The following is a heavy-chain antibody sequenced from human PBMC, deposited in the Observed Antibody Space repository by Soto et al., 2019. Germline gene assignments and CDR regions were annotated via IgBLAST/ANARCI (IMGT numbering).Heavy chain of an antibody. D-gene: IGHD2-8*01. V-gene: IGHV1-2*04. Sequence: GASVKVSCKASGYTFTSYDINWVRQATGQGLEWMGWMNPKSGGTSTAQKFQGWVTMTTDTSISTASMALTRLTSDDTAIYYCARGDSTDCSNGVCSFFYNHDMDVWGQGTTVTVSS. CDR3: ARGDSTDCSNGVCSFFYNHDMDV. CDR2: MNPKSGGT. J-gene: IGHJ6*02. CDR1: GYTFTSYD.